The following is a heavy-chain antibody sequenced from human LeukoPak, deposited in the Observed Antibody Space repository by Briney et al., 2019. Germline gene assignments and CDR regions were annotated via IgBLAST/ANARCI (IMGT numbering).Heavy chain of an antibody. Sequence: GGSLRLSCATSGFSFSSHDMNWVRQAPGKGLEWVSSITGSSTSIEYADSVKGRFAISRDNAKNSLFLQMDSLRVEDTAVYYCAKGRLVVTGIDYWGQGTQVTVSS. V-gene: IGHV3-21*04. D-gene: IGHD2-21*02. CDR1: GFSFSSHD. CDR2: ITGSSTSI. CDR3: AKGRLVVTGIDY. J-gene: IGHJ4*02.